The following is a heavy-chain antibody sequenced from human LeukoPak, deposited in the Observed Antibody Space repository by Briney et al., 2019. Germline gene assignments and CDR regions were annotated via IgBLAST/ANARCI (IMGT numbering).Heavy chain of an antibody. CDR1: GYTFTGYY. V-gene: IGHV1-2*02. J-gene: IGHJ4*02. D-gene: IGHD6-13*01. Sequence: ASVKVSCKASGYTFTGYYMHWVRQAPGQGLEWMGWINPNSGGTNYAQKFQGRVTLARATSISTAYLELSRLRSDDTAVYYCARELVAAAGNGYWGQGTLVTVSS. CDR2: INPNSGGT. CDR3: ARELVAAAGNGY.